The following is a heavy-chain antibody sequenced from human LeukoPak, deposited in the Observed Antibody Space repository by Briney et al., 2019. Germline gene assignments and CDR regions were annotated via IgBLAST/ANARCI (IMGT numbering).Heavy chain of an antibody. V-gene: IGHV4-34*01. D-gene: IGHD5-18*01. CDR2: INLSGST. J-gene: IGHJ4*02. Sequence: SETLSLTCAVYGGSFSDYYRSWIRQPPGKGLEWVWEINLSGSTNYNPSLMSRVITSENTPKHQFSRKLGAETAADSGVYCCAHLAGGMVKDEYWGQGTLVTVSS. CDR1: GGSFSDYY. CDR3: AHLAGGMVKDEY.